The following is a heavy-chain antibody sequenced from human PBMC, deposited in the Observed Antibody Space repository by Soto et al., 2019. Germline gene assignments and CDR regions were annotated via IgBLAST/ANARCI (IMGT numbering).Heavy chain of an antibody. CDR2: INHSGST. J-gene: IGHJ5*02. CDR3: ARACQQQLVHWFDP. CDR1: GGSFSGYY. D-gene: IGHD6-13*01. V-gene: IGHV4-34*01. Sequence: SETLSLTCAVYGGSFSGYYWSWIRQPPGKGLEWIGEINHSGSTNYNPSLKSRDTISVDTSKNQFSLKLSSVTAADTAVYYCARACQQQLVHWFDPWGQGTLVTVSS.